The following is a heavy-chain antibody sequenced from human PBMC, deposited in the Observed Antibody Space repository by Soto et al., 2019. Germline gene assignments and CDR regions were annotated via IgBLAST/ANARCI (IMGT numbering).Heavy chain of an antibody. D-gene: IGHD3-16*02. J-gene: IGHJ4*02. CDR1: GYTFIDDF. CDR2: INASSGNT. CDR3: ARGLSCRDLDY. V-gene: IGHV1-2*02. Sequence: AASVKVSCKASGYTFIDDFMHWVRQAAGQGLEWMGWINASSGNTNYLQKFQGRVTITRDISISTAYMEMSSLRSDDTAVYYCARGLSCRDLDYWGQGTPVTVSS.